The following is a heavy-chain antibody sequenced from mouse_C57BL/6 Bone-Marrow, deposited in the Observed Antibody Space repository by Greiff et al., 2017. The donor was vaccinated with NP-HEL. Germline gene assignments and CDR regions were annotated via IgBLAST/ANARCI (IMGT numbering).Heavy chain of an antibody. CDR1: GYSITSGYY. J-gene: IGHJ1*03. V-gene: IGHV3-6*01. Sequence: EVQLQQSGPGLVKPSQSLSLTCSVTGYSITSGYYWNWIRQFPGNKLEWMGYISYDGSNNYNPSLKNRISITRDTSKNQFFLKLNSVTTEDTATYYCAREICSYFDVWGTGTTVTVSS. CDR3: AREICSYFDV. CDR2: ISYDGSN.